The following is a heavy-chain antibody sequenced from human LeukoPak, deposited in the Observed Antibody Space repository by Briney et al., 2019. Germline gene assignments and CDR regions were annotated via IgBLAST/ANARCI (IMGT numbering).Heavy chain of an antibody. D-gene: IGHD3-22*01. CDR3: ATLQSSGYDYSDY. Sequence: SETLSLTCTVSGASIRSYYWSWIRQPPGKELEWIGYIYYTGSTDYNPSLKSRVTMSVDTSKNQFSLKLSSVTAADTAVYYCATLQSSGYDYSDYWGQGILVTVSP. CDR2: IYYTGST. J-gene: IGHJ4*02. V-gene: IGHV4-59*08. CDR1: GASIRSYY.